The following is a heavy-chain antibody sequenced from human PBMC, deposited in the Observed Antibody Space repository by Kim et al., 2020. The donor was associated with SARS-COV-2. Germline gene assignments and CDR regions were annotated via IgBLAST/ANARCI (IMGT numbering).Heavy chain of an antibody. CDR1: GYTLTELS. Sequence: ASVKVSCKVSGYTLTELSMHWVRQAPGKGLEWMGGFDPEDGETIYAQKFQGRVTITEDTSTDTAYMELSSLRSEDTAVYYCATAPAVAGYISWFDPWGQG. CDR3: ATAPAVAGYISWFDP. D-gene: IGHD6-19*01. CDR2: FDPEDGET. V-gene: IGHV1-24*01. J-gene: IGHJ5*02.